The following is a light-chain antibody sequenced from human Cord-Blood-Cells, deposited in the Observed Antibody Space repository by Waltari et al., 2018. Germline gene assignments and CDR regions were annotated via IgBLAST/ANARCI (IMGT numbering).Light chain of an antibody. V-gene: IGKV4-1*01. Sequence: DIVMTQSPDSLAVSLGERATINCKSSQSVLYSSNNKNYLAWYQQKPGQPPKLLIYWASTRESGVPARFSCSGSGTDFTLIISSLQAEDVAVYYGQRYSSTPLFTFGPGTKVDIK. CDR3: QRYSSTPLFT. CDR2: WAS. CDR1: QSVLYSSNNKNY. J-gene: IGKJ3*01.